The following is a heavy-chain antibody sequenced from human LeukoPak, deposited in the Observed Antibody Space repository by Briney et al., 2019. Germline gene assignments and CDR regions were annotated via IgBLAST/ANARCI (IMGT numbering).Heavy chain of an antibody. D-gene: IGHD4-11*01. Sequence: ASVKVSCKASGYTFTGYYMHWVRQAPGQGLEWMGRINPNSGGTNYAQKFQGRVTMTRDTSISSAYMELSRLRSDDTAVYYCASSTVTTSPHYYYYYGMDVWGQGTTVTVSS. CDR1: GYTFTGYY. CDR2: INPNSGGT. V-gene: IGHV1-2*06. J-gene: IGHJ6*02. CDR3: ASSTVTTSPHYYYYYGMDV.